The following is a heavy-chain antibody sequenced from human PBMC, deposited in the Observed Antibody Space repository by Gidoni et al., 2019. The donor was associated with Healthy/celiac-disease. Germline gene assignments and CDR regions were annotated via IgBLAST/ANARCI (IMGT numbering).Heavy chain of an antibody. V-gene: IGHV3-48*03. CDR3: AIPRVTTDIDY. CDR2: ISSSGSTI. J-gene: IGHJ4*02. D-gene: IGHD4-4*01. CDR1: GFTFSRYE. Sequence: EVQLVESGGGLVQPGGSLRLSCAASGFTFSRYEMNWVRQAPGKGLEWVSYISSSGSTIYYADSVKGRFTISRDNAKNSLYLQMNSLRAEDTAVYYCAIPRVTTDIDYWGQGTLVTVSS.